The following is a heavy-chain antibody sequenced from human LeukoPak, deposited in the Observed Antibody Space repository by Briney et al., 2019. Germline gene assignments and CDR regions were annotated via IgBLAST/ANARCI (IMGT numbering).Heavy chain of an antibody. D-gene: IGHD4-17*01. V-gene: IGHV1-18*01. CDR3: ARHHPRYGDYDPGWFDP. CDR2: ISVYNGNT. Sequence: ASVKVSCKASGYTFISYGISWVRQAPGQGLEWMGWISVYNGNTNYAQKLQGRVSMTTDTPTSTAYMELRSLRSDDTAFYYCARHHPRYGDYDPGWFDPWGQGTLVTVSS. J-gene: IGHJ5*02. CDR1: GYTFISYG.